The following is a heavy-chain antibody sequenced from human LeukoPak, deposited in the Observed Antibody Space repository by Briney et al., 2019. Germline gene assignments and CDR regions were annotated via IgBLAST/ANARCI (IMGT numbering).Heavy chain of an antibody. CDR1: GGSISSSSYY. CDR3: AGQGAATSPVYY. J-gene: IGHJ4*02. Sequence: SSETLSLTCTVSGGSISSSSYYWGWIRQPPGKGLEWIGSIYYSGSTYYNPSLKSRVTISVDTSKNQFSLKLSSVTAADTAVYYCAGQGAATSPVYYWGQGTLVTVSS. D-gene: IGHD2-15*01. V-gene: IGHV4-39*07. CDR2: IYYSGST.